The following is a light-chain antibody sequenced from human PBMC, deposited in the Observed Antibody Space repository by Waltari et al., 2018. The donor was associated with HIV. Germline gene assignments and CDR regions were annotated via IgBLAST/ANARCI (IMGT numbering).Light chain of an antibody. CDR1: SSDVGGYNH. J-gene: IGLJ1*01. CDR3: TSYTTINTYV. V-gene: IGLV2-14*03. CDR2: DVS. Sequence: QSALPQPASVSGSPGQSLTISCTGTSSDVGGYNHVSWYQQHPAKAPKVIIYDVSKRPSGVSNRFSGSKSGNTASLTISGLQAEDEADYYCTSYTTINTYVFGTGTKVTVL.